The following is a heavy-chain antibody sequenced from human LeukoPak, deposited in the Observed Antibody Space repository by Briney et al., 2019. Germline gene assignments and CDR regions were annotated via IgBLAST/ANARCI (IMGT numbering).Heavy chain of an antibody. V-gene: IGHV4-34*12. CDR2: IIHSGST. CDR3: ARMYSSSWYRY. Sequence: SETLSLTCAVYGGSFSGYYWSWIRQPPGEGLEWVGEIIHSGSTNYNPSPTRRATISVDTSKNQFSLKLSSVTAAETAVYYCARMYSSSWYRYGGQGTLVTVS. D-gene: IGHD6-13*01. J-gene: IGHJ4*02. CDR1: GGSFSGYY.